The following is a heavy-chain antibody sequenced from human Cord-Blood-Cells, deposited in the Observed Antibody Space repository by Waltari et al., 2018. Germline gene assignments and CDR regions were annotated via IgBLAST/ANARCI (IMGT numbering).Heavy chain of an antibody. CDR3: VSGNDRGNNWFDP. D-gene: IGHD3-10*01. Sequence: QVQRVQSGAEVKKPGASVKVSCKASGYPFTASYMHWVRQAPGQGLEWMGRINPNSGGTNYAQKFQGRVTMTRDTSISTAYMEPSRLRSDDTAVYYCVSGNDRGNNWFDPWGQGTLVTVSS. CDR1: GYPFTASY. J-gene: IGHJ5*02. V-gene: IGHV1-2*06. CDR2: INPNSGGT.